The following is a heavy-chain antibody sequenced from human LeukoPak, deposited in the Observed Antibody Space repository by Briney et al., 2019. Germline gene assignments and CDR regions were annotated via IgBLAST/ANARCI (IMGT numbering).Heavy chain of an antibody. CDR2: TSASGDST. V-gene: IGHV3-23*01. J-gene: IGHJ4*02. CDR1: GFTFTSYA. CDR3: AKDGGAYSYGKYHFDH. D-gene: IGHD5-18*01. Sequence: GGSRRLSCAASGFTFTSYAMAWVRQVPGKGLEWVSGTSASGDSTYYAASGKGRFTVSRDKSKNTLYLQMNSLRAEDTAVYYCAKDGGAYSYGKYHFDHWGQGTLVTVSS.